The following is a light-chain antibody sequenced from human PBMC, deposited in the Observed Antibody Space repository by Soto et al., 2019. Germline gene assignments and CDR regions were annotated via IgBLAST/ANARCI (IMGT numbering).Light chain of an antibody. J-gene: IGKJ2*01. V-gene: IGKV3-20*01. CDR2: GAS. CDR3: QHYGNSPPFT. CDR1: QSVSSSY. Sequence: EIVLTQSPGTLSLSPGERATLSCRASQSVSSSYLAWYQQKPGQAPRLFIYGASSRATGIPDRFSGSGSGTDFTLTISRLEPEDFAVYFCQHYGNSPPFTFGQGTKVEIK.